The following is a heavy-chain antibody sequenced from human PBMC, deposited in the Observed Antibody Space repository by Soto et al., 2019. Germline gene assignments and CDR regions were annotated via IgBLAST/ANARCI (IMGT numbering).Heavy chain of an antibody. Sequence: XGSLGLTSAASGFTCSNFSVTWVRQAPGEGLEWVSSISGTDDYTYYADSVKGRFTISRDNALNTLFLHMNNLRADDTAVYYCVREGRGSSDVWGRGTMVTLSS. J-gene: IGHJ3*01. CDR1: GFTCSNFS. V-gene: IGHV3-23*01. CDR3: VREGRGSSDV. CDR2: ISGTDDYT. D-gene: IGHD5-12*01.